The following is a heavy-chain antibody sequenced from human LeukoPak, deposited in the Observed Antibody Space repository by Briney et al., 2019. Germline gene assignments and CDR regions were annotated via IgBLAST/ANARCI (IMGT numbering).Heavy chain of an antibody. CDR1: GGSISSYQ. CDR3: ARGDSGYSYGGHWYFDL. Sequence: SETLSLTCTVSGGSISSYQWSWIRQPPGKGLEWIGNIYDSGSANYNPSLKSRVVISVDTSKNQFSLNLTPVTAADTAVYYCARGDSGYSYGGHWYFDLWGRGTLVTVSS. J-gene: IGHJ2*01. CDR2: IYDSGSA. D-gene: IGHD5-18*01. V-gene: IGHV4-59*01.